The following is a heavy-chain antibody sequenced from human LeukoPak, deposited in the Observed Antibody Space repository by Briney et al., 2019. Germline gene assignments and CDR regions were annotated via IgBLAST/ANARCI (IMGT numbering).Heavy chain of an antibody. Sequence: PGGSLRLSCAASGFTVSSNYINWVRQAPGKGLEWVSVIHSGGSTYYADSVKGRFTISRDNSKNTLYLQMNSLRAEDTAVYYWARDRNRGYWGGGDGMDVWGQGTTVTVSS. CDR3: ARDRNRGYWGGGDGMDV. CDR2: IHSGGST. V-gene: IGHV3-53*01. D-gene: IGHD5-18*01. CDR1: GFTVSSNY. J-gene: IGHJ6*02.